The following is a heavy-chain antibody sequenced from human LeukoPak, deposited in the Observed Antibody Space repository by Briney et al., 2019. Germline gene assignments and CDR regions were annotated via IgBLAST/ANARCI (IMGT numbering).Heavy chain of an antibody. J-gene: IGHJ4*02. CDR1: GFTVDDYA. CDR3: AKDRGRMTTGDFDY. D-gene: IGHD4-17*01. V-gene: IGHV3-9*01. Sequence: GRSLRLSCAASGFTVDDYAMHWVWQAPGKGLEWVSRISWNSGSIGYADSVKGRFTISRDNAKNSLYLQMNSLRAEDTALYYCAKDRGRMTTGDFDYWGQGTLVTVSS. CDR2: ISWNSGSI.